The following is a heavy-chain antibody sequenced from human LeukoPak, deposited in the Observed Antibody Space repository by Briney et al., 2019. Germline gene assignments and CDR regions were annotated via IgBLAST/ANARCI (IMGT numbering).Heavy chain of an antibody. CDR2: IYYSGST. CDR3: ARDRAAAMPYFDY. CDR1: GGSISSYY. J-gene: IGHJ4*02. V-gene: IGHV4-59*01. D-gene: IGHD2-2*01. Sequence: PAETLSLTCTVSGGSISSYYWSWVRQPPGKGLEWIGYIYYSGSTNYTPSLKSRVTISVDTSKNQFSLKLSSVTAADTAVYYCARDRAAAMPYFDYWGQGTLVTVSS.